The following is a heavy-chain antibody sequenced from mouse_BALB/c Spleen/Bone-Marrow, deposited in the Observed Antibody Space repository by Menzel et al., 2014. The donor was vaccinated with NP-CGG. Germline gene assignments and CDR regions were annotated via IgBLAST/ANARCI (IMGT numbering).Heavy chain of an antibody. CDR3: ARDYGYYFDY. V-gene: IGHV1-69*02. J-gene: IGHJ2*01. CDR2: IDPSDSEA. CDR1: GYTFTSYW. D-gene: IGHD1-2*01. Sequence: QVQLQQSGAELVKPGAPVKLSCKTSGYTFTSYWMSWVKQRPGRGLEWIGRIDPSDSEAHYNQEFKDKATLTVDKSSSTAYIQLSSLTSGDSAVYYGARDYGYYFDYWGQGTTLTVSS.